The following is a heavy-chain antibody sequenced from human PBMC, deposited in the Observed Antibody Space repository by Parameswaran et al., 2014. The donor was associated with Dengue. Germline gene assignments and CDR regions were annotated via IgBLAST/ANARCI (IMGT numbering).Heavy chain of an antibody. CDR2: INHSGST. CDR3: ARGIVVVITTGGNWFDP. V-gene: IGHV4-34*01. Sequence: RWIRQPPGKGLEWIGEINHSGSTNYNPSLKSRVTISVDTSKNQFSLKLSSVTAADTAVYYCARGIVVVITTGGNWFDPWGQGTLVTVSS. J-gene: IGHJ5*02. D-gene: IGHD3-22*01.